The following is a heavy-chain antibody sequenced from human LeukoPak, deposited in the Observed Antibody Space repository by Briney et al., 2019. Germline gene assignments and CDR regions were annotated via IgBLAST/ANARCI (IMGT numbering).Heavy chain of an antibody. CDR2: IIPIFGTA. J-gene: IGHJ4*02. Sequence: SVKVSCKASGGTFSSYAISWVRQAPGQGLEWMGGIIPIFGTANYAQKFQSRVTITADESTSTAYMELSSLRSEDTAVYYCASDRNGGSYYAYVFDYWGQGTLVTVSS. D-gene: IGHD1-26*01. CDR1: GGTFSSYA. CDR3: ASDRNGGSYYAYVFDY. V-gene: IGHV1-69*13.